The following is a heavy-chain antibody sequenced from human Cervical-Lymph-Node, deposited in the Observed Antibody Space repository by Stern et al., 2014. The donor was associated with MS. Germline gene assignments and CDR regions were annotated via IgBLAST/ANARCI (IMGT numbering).Heavy chain of an antibody. J-gene: IGHJ4*02. V-gene: IGHV2-70*13. D-gene: IGHD4-11*01. CDR3: ARIRDDFSNYYFDS. Sequence: QVTLKESGPALVKPTQTLTLTCTFSGFSLATSGMCVSWIRQPPGKALEWLALIDWDDDQFYNTSLKTMPHIFHEDFQNQVVLTMTNVDPVDTATYFCARIRDDFSNYYFDSGGQGTLVTVSS. CDR2: IDWDDDQ. CDR1: GFSLATSGMC.